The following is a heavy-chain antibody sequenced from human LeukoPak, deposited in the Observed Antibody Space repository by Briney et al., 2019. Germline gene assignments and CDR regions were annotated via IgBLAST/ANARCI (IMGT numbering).Heavy chain of an antibody. D-gene: IGHD3-10*01. Sequence: PGGSLRLSCAASGFTFSNAWMSWVRQAPGKGLEWVGRIKSKTDGGTTDYAAPVKGRFTISRDDSKNTLYLQMNSLKTEDTAVYYCTTAPNMVRGVTYWNSYYYMDVWGKGTTVTISS. CDR1: GFTFSNAW. CDR2: IKSKTDGGTT. J-gene: IGHJ6*03. V-gene: IGHV3-15*01. CDR3: TTAPNMVRGVTYWNSYYYMDV.